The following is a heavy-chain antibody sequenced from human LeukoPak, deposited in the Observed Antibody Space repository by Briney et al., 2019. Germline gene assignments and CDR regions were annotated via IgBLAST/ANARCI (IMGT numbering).Heavy chain of an antibody. CDR2: IYYSGST. D-gene: IGHD3-10*01. CDR3: ARITMVRGVDY. V-gene: IGHV4-39*01. Sequence: SETLSLTCTVSGGSISSSSYYWGWIRQPPGKGLEWIGSIYYSGSTYYNPSLKSRVTISVDTSKNQFSLKLSSVTAADTAVYYCARITMVRGVDYWGQGTLVTVSS. CDR1: GGSISSSSYY. J-gene: IGHJ4*02.